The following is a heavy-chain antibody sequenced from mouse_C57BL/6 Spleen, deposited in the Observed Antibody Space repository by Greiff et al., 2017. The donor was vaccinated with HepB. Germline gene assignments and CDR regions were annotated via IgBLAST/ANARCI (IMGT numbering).Heavy chain of an antibody. CDR1: GYTFTSYW. V-gene: IGHV1-50*01. CDR3: ARGGAYYYGSSSGY. J-gene: IGHJ2*01. Sequence: QVQLQQPGAELVKPGASVKLSCKASGYTFTSYWMQWVKQRPGQGLEWIGEIDPSDSYTNYNQKFKGKATLTVDTSSSTAYMQLSSLTSEDSAVYDCARGGAYYYGSSSGYWGQGTTLTVSS. CDR2: IDPSDSYT. D-gene: IGHD1-1*01.